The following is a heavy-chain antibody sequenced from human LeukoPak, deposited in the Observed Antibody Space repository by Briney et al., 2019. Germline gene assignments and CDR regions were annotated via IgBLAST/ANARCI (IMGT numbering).Heavy chain of an antibody. D-gene: IGHD3-10*01. CDR2: IYYSGST. J-gene: IGHJ4*02. CDR3: ARALWFGELFFDY. CDR1: GGSISSGDYY. V-gene: IGHV4-30-4*08. Sequence: PSQTLSLTCTVSGGSISSGDYYWSWIRQPPGKGLEWIGYIYYSGSTNYNPSLKSRVTISVDTSKNQFSLKLSSVTAADTAVYYCARALWFGELFFDYWGQGTPVTVSS.